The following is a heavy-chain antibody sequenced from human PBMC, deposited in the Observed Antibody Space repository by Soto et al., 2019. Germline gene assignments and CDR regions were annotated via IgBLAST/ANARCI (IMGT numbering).Heavy chain of an antibody. CDR2: IDPYDSYT. CDR3: ARTPLPGFGKYAMEV. V-gene: IGHV5-10-1*01. D-gene: IGHD3-10*01. Sequence: PGESLKISCKGSGYNFNNYWINWVRQMPGKGLEWMRRIDPYDSYTNYSPSFQGHVTISVDTSSSTAYLQWSSLKASDTAMYYCARTPLPGFGKYAMEVWGQGTTVTVSS. CDR1: GYNFNNYW. J-gene: IGHJ6*02.